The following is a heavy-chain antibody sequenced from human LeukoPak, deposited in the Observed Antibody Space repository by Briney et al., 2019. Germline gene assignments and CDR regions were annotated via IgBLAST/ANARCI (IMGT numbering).Heavy chain of an antibody. D-gene: IGHD4/OR15-4a*01. CDR1: GGSFSGYY. V-gene: IGHV4-59*10. CDR3: ARGANPGDY. J-gene: IGHJ4*02. CDR2: IYSSGST. Sequence: PSETLSLTCAVYGGSFSGYYWSWIRQPAGKGLEWIGRIYSSGSTNYNPSLKSRVTMSVDTSKNQFSLTLTSVTAADTAVYYCARGANPGDYWGQGTLVTVSS.